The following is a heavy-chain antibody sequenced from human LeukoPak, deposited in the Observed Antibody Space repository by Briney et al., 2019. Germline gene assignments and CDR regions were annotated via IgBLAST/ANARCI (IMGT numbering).Heavy chain of an antibody. V-gene: IGHV3-48*04. CDR3: ARPVVAATTPDTFDI. CDR2: ISSSSSTI. CDR1: GFTFSSYN. Sequence: GGSLRLSCAASGFTFSSYNMNWVRRAPGKGLEWVSYISSSSSTIYYADSVKGRFTMSRDNAKNSLYLQMNSLRAEDTAVYYCARPVVAATTPDTFDIWGQGTMVTVSS. J-gene: IGHJ3*02. D-gene: IGHD2-15*01.